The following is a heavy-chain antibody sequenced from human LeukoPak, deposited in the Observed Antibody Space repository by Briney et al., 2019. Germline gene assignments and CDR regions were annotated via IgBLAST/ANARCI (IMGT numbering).Heavy chain of an antibody. Sequence: APVKVSCKASGYTFTGYYMHWVRQAPGQGLEWMGWINPNSGGTNYAQKFQGRVTMTRDTSISTAYMELSRLRSDDTAVYYCARSDIAAAGIPYYYYYMDVWGKGTTVTVSS. CDR2: INPNSGGT. J-gene: IGHJ6*03. CDR3: ARSDIAAAGIPYYYYYMDV. D-gene: IGHD6-13*01. CDR1: GYTFTGYY. V-gene: IGHV1-2*02.